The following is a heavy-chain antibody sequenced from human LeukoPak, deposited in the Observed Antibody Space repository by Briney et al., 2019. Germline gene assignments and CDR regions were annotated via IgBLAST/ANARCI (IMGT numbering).Heavy chain of an antibody. CDR1: GFTFSDYS. J-gene: IGHJ5*02. CDR3: ARDWSPNWFDP. Sequence: QPGGSLRLSCAASGFTFSDYSMNWVRQAPGKGLEWVSYISTSSSIVYYADSVKGRFTISRDNAKKSLYLQMNSLRADDTAVYYCARDWSPNWFDPWGQGTLVTVSS. V-gene: IGHV3-48*01. CDR2: ISTSSSIV.